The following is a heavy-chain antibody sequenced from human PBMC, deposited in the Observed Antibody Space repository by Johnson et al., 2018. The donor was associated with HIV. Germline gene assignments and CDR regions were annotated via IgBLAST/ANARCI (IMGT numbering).Heavy chain of an antibody. J-gene: IGHJ3*02. CDR3: ARKGWARGAFDI. Sequence: VQLVESGGGLVQPGGSLRLSCVASGLTFSRNWMSWVRQAPGKGLEWVANLKQDGSEKFSADSVKGRFTISRDNAKNSLYLQMNSLRAEDTAVYYCARKGWARGAFDIWGRGTMVTVSS. D-gene: IGHD1-26*01. V-gene: IGHV3-7*02. CDR1: GLTFSRNW. CDR2: LKQDGSEK.